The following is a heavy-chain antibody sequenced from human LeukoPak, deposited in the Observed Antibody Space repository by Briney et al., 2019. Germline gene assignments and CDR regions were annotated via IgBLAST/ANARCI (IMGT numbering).Heavy chain of an antibody. V-gene: IGHV3-30*04. CDR1: GFTFSSYA. CDR3: AREGGTGFDY. CDR2: ISYDGSNK. D-gene: IGHD1-1*01. J-gene: IGHJ4*02. Sequence: GGSLRLSCAASGFTFSSYAMHWVRQAPGKGLEWVAVISYDGSNKYYADSVKGRFTISRDNSKNTLYLQMNSLRAEDTAVYHCAREGGTGFDYWGQGTLVTVSS.